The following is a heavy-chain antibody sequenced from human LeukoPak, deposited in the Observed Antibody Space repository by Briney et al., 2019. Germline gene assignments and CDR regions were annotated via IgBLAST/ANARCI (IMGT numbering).Heavy chain of an antibody. CDR1: GGSISSFY. CDR3: ARGGSYYYFDY. CDR2: IYYSGST. D-gene: IGHD1-26*01. V-gene: IGHV4-59*08. J-gene: IGHJ4*02. Sequence: SETLSLTCTVSGGSISSFYWSWIRQPPGKGLEWIGYIYYSGSTNYNPSLKSRVTISVDTSKNQFSLKLSSVTAADTAVYYCARGGSYYYFDYWGQGTLVTVSS.